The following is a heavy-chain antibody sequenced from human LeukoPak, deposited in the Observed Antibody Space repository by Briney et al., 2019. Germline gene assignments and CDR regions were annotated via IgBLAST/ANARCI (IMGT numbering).Heavy chain of an antibody. D-gene: IGHD1-26*01. V-gene: IGHV3-30*02. J-gene: IGHJ3*02. Sequence: GGSLRLSCAASGFTFSSYGMHWVRQAPGKGLEWVAFIRYDGSNKYYADSVKGRFTISRDNSKNTLYLQMNSLRAEDTAVYYCAKPRGSGPGMLEPDAFDIWGQGTMVTVSS. CDR1: GFTFSSYG. CDR2: IRYDGSNK. CDR3: AKPRGSGPGMLEPDAFDI.